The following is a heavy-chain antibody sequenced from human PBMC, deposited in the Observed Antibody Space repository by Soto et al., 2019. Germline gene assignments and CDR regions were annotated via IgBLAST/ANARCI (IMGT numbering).Heavy chain of an antibody. V-gene: IGHV3-21*06. CDR2: IYSRPNYI. Sequence: EVQLLQSGGGPVRSGGSLRLSCVASGFPLNNYRMTWVRQGPGKGLEWVASIYSRPNYIHYTESVKGRFIISRDNAKNSVYLQMHSLSVEDAAVYYCGREKEGEGSSSLRVYYGVDVWGQGTTVTVSS. CDR1: GFPLNNYR. CDR3: GREKEGEGSSSLRVYYGVDV. D-gene: IGHD6-19*01. J-gene: IGHJ6*02.